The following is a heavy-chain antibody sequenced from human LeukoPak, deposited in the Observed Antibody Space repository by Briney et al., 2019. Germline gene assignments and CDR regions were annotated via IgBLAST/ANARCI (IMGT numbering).Heavy chain of an antibody. D-gene: IGHD3-22*01. Sequence: SETLSLTCTVSGGSISSYYWSWIRQPPGKGLEWIGHIYYSGSTNYNPSLKSRVTISVDTSKSQFSLKLSSVTAADTAVYYCARHGTTMIVVVISDAFDIWGQGTMVTVSS. V-gene: IGHV4-59*08. J-gene: IGHJ3*02. CDR3: ARHGTTMIVVVISDAFDI. CDR2: IYYSGST. CDR1: GGSISSYY.